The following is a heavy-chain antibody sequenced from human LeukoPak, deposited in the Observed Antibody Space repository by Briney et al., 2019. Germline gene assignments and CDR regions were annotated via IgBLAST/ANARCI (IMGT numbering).Heavy chain of an antibody. CDR1: GGSISSYY. V-gene: IGHV4-59*01. CDR3: ARFDGYYGMDV. CDR2: IYYSRST. Sequence: SETLSLTCTVSGGSISSYYWSWIRQPPGKGLEWIGYIYYSRSTNYNPSLKSRVTISVDTSKNQFSLKMSSVTAADTAVYYCARFDGYYGMDVWGKGTTVTVSS. J-gene: IGHJ6*04. D-gene: IGHD5-24*01.